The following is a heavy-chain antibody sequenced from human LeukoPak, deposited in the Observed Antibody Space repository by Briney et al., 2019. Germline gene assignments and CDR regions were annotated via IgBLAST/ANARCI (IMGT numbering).Heavy chain of an antibody. CDR2: VKHDGSEK. D-gene: IGHD3-3*01. CDR3: ARAQWISGVVINGPKDY. J-gene: IGHJ4*02. V-gene: IGHV3-7*01. CDR1: GFTFSTHW. Sequence: GGSLRLSCAASGFTFSTHWMSWVRQSPGKGLEWVANVKHDGSEKYHVDSVKGRFTISRDNAKNSLFLQMNTLRDEDTAVYYCARAQWISGVVINGPKDYWGQGTLVTVSS.